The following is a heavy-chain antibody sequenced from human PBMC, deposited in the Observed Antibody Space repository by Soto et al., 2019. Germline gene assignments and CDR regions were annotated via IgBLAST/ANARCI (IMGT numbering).Heavy chain of an antibody. D-gene: IGHD3-22*01. J-gene: IGHJ4*02. CDR3: DRVAYYDTATGY. CDR1: GGSISSGDYY. CDR2: IYYSGST. Sequence: SETLSLTCTVSGGSISSGDYYWSWIRQPPGKGLEWIGYIYYSGSTYYNPSLKSRVTISVDTSKNQFSLKLSSVTAADTAVYYCDRVAYYDTATGYWGQGTLVTVSS. V-gene: IGHV4-30-4*01.